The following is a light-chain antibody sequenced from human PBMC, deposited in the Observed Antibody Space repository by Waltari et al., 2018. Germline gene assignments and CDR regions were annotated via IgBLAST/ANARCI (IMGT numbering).Light chain of an antibody. J-gene: IGKJ1*01. CDR2: AAS. CDR1: QSISSY. V-gene: IGKV1-39*01. CDR3: QQSYSTPT. Sequence: DIQMTQSPSSLSASVGDRDTITCRASQSISSYLNWYQQKPGKAPKLLIYAASSLQSGVPSRFSGSGSGTDFTLTISSLQPEDFATYYCQQSYSTPTFGQGTKVEIK.